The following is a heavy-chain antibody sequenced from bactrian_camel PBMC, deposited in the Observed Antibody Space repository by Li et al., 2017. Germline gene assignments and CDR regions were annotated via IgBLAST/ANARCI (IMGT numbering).Heavy chain of an antibody. D-gene: IGHD2*01. CDR2: IDSDGEA. V-gene: IGHV3S53*01. CDR3: AADGATWKAGWWLVDEFEN. J-gene: IGHJ4*01. CDR1: GAGNSC. Sequence: PVESGGGSVQAGESLRLTCEVSGAGNSCMGWFRQAPGQKREGVAAIDSDGEASYIDSVKGRFTISKDNDKNTWYLQMSSLKPEDTAMYYCAADGATWKAGWWLVDEFENRGQGTQVTV.